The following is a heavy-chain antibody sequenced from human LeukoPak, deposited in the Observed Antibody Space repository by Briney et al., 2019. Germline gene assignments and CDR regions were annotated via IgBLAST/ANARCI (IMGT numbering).Heavy chain of an antibody. J-gene: IGHJ6*02. V-gene: IGHV4-31*03. D-gene: IGHD3-10*01. Sequence: SETLSLTCTVSGGSIRSGGYYWSWIRQHPGKGLEWIGYIYYSGSTYYNPSLKSRVMISVDTSKNQFPLKLSSVTAADTAVYYCARDAEYYYGSGSYSSGIDVWGQGTTVIVSS. CDR3: ARDAEYYYGSGSYSSGIDV. CDR2: IYYSGST. CDR1: GGSIRSGGYY.